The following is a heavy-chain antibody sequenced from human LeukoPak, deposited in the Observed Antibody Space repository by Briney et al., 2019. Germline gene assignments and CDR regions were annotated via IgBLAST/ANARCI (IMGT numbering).Heavy chain of an antibody. CDR3: ARDKCHDCDFWSAHLVS. CDR1: GFTFCSYS. J-gene: IGHJ4*02. Sequence: GGSLRLSCAASGFTFCSYSMNWVRQAPGKGLEWVSSISSSSSYIYYADSVKGRFTISRDNAKNSLYLQMNSLRAEDTAVYYCARDKCHDCDFWSAHLVSWGQGILVTVSS. V-gene: IGHV3-21*01. CDR2: ISSSSSYI. D-gene: IGHD3-3*01.